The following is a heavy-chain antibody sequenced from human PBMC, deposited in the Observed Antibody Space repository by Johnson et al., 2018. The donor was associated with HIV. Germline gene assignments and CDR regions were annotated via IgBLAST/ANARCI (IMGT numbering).Heavy chain of an antibody. CDR3: SKGSGRGWLRDACEI. Sequence: VQLVESGGDLIQPGGSLRLSCAASGFTVSSNYMTWVRQAPGKGLEWVSVIYSGGSTYYAASVKGRFTISRDNYKNTLYMEMNSLRAEDTAVYYCSKGSGRGWLRDACEIWGKGTMVTVSS. J-gene: IGHJ3*02. D-gene: IGHD5-18*01. CDR1: GFTVSSNY. V-gene: IGHV3-66*03. CDR2: IYSGGST.